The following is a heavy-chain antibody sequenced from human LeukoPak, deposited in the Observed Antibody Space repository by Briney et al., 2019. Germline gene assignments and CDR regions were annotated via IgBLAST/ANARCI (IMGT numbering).Heavy chain of an antibody. CDR2: INPSGGST. J-gene: IGHJ3*02. CDR1: GYTFTRYY. V-gene: IGHV1-46*01. CDR3: ARDRAMDGTKEDAFDI. Sequence: GASVKVSCKASGYTFTRYYMHWVRQAPGQGLEWMGRINPSGGSTSYAQKFQGRVTMTRDTSTSTVYMELSSLRSEDTAVYYCARDRAMDGTKEDAFDIWGQGTMVTVSS. D-gene: IGHD6-19*01.